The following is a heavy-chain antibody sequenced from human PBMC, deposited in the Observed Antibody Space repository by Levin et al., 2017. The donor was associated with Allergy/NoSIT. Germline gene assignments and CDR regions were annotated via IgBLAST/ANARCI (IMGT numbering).Heavy chain of an antibody. Sequence: LSLTCAASGFTFSNYWMSWVRQAPGKGLEWVANIKQDGSEKYYVDSVKGRFTISKDNAKNSLYLQMNSLRAEDTAVYYCARGRYCSSTSCYQFDYWGQGTLVTVSS. D-gene: IGHD2-2*01. V-gene: IGHV3-7*01. CDR1: GFTFSNYW. CDR3: ARGRYCSSTSCYQFDY. J-gene: IGHJ4*02. CDR2: IKQDGSEK.